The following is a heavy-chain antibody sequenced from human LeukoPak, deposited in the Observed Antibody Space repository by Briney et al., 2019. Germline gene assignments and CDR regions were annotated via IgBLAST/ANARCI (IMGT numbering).Heavy chain of an antibody. CDR1: GFTFDDYG. Sequence: GGSLRLSCAASGFTFDDYGMSWVRQAPGKGLEWVSGINWNGGSTGYADSVKGRFTISRDNAKNSLYLQMNSLRAEDTALYYCARDRDRGVNWNYGFDYWGQGTLVTVSS. D-gene: IGHD1-7*01. CDR3: ARDRDRGVNWNYGFDY. CDR2: INWNGGST. V-gene: IGHV3-20*04. J-gene: IGHJ4*02.